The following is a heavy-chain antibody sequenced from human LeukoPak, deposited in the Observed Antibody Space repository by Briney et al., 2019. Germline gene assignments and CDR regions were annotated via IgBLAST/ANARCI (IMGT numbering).Heavy chain of an antibody. CDR3: ARALPGYYDTRGRYYYMDV. CDR1: GFRFSTYW. J-gene: IGHJ6*03. V-gene: IGHV3-7*01. D-gene: IGHD3-22*01. Sequence: PGGSLRLSCAASGFRFSTYWMNWVRQAPGKGLEWLANINKDGSTTNYIDSVRGRFTISRDNAKNLLYLQVNSLRAEDTAVYYCARALPGYYDTRGRYYYMDVWGKGTTVTVSS. CDR2: INKDGSTT.